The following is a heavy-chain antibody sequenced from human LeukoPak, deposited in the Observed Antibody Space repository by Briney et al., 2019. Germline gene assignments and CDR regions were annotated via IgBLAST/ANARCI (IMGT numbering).Heavy chain of an antibody. CDR2: IYHSGST. D-gene: IGHD2-2*01. J-gene: IGHJ4*02. CDR3: ARVYIVVVPAALSLFDY. CDR1: GYSISSGYY. V-gene: IGHV4-38-2*02. Sequence: SETLSLTCTVSGYSISSGYYWGWIRQPPGEGLEWIGSIYHSGSTYYNPSLKSRVTISVDTSKNQFSLKLSSVTAADTAVYYCARVYIVVVPAALSLFDYWGQGILVTVSS.